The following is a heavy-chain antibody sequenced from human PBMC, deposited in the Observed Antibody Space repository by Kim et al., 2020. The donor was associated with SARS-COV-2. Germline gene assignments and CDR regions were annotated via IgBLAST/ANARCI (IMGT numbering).Heavy chain of an antibody. Sequence: GGSLRLSWAASGFTVSSNYMSWVRQAPGKGLEWVSVIYSGGSTYYADSVKGRFTISRDNYKNTLYLQMNSLRAEDTAVYYCARLSYDPPPVAFAIWGQG. D-gene: IGHD3-22*01. J-gene: IGHJ3*02. CDR3: ARLSYDPPPVAFAI. V-gene: IGHV3-53*01. CDR2: IYSGGST. CDR1: GFTVSSNY.